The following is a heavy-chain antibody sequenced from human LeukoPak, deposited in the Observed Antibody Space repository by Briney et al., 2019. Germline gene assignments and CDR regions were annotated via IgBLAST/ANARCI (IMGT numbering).Heavy chain of an antibody. CDR3: AKAYCSGGICYSWDDY. CDR2: ISGSGGNT. D-gene: IGHD2-15*01. CDR1: GFTFSTYA. V-gene: IGHV3-23*01. Sequence: PGGSLRLSCAASGFTFSTYAMSWVRQAPGKGLEWVSRISGSGGNTYYADSVKGRFTISRDNSKNTLHLQMNTLRAEDTAVYYCAKAYCSGGICYSWDDYWGQGTLVTVSS. J-gene: IGHJ4*02.